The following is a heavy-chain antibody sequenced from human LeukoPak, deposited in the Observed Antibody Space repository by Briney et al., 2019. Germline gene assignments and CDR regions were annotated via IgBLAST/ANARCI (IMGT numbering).Heavy chain of an antibody. J-gene: IGHJ1*01. CDR1: GGSISSNGYF. V-gene: IGHV4-30-2*01. D-gene: IGHD1-14*01. CDR2: MSHSGST. Sequence: PSQTLSLTCTVSGGSISSNGYFWSWIRQPPGKGLEWVGYMSHSGSTYYNPSLKSRVTISVDRSKSQFSLKLSSVTAADTAVYYCAGTVNAYAQHWGQGTLVTVSS. CDR3: AGTVNAYAQH.